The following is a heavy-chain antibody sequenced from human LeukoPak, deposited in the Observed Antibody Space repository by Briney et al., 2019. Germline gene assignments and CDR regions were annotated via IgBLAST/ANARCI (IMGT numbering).Heavy chain of an antibody. J-gene: IGHJ5*02. CDR2: IYYSGST. CDR1: GGSISSSSYY. Sequence: SETLSLTCTVSGGSISSSSYYWGWIRQPPGKGLEWIGSIYYSGSTYYNPSLKSRVTISVDTSKNQFSLKLSSVTAADTAVYYCARLKRIAYSYGYGGWFDPWGQGTLVTVSS. D-gene: IGHD5-18*01. CDR3: ARLKRIAYSYGYGGWFDP. V-gene: IGHV4-39*01.